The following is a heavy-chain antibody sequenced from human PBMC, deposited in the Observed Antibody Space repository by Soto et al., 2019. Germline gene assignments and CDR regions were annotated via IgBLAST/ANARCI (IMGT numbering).Heavy chain of an antibody. J-gene: IGHJ4*02. Sequence: GGSLRLSCTASGFTFGDYTMSWFRQAPGKGLEWVGFIRNRAYGGTTEYAASVKGRFMISRDDSRSIAYLQMNSLKTEVTSVYYCTRGTSRYYDSSGYYWGQGTLVTVSS. CDR1: GFTFGDYT. V-gene: IGHV3-49*03. CDR3: TRGTSRYYDSSGYY. CDR2: IRNRAYGGTT. D-gene: IGHD3-22*01.